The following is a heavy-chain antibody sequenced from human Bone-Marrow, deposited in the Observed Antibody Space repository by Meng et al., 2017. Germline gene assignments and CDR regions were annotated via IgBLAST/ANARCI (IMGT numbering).Heavy chain of an antibody. CDR2: IYYSGST. Sequence: QGQLQERGPGLVNPSQTLSLTCTVSGGSISSGNHYWSWIRQHPGKGLEYIGYIYYSGSTYYNPSLKSRVIISVDTSKNQFSLRLNSVTAADTAVYYCASLYGDSSVWYLDLWGRGTLVTVSS. CDR1: GGSISSGNHY. D-gene: IGHD4-17*01. V-gene: IGHV4-31*03. CDR3: ASLYGDSSVWYLDL. J-gene: IGHJ2*01.